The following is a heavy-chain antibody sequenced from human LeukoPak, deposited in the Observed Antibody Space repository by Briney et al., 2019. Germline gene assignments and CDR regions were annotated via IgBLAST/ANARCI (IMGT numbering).Heavy chain of an antibody. D-gene: IGHD2-2*01. J-gene: IGHJ6*03. V-gene: IGHV1-2*06. CDR1: GYTFTGYY. CDR2: INPNSGVT. Sequence: ASVKVSCKASGYTFTGYYVHRVRQAPGQGLEWMGRINPNSGVTNYAQKFQGRVTMTRDTPISTAYLELSRLRSDDTAVYYCARDPTTYCSSASCHYYYYYMDVWGKGTTVTVSS. CDR3: ARDPTTYCSSASCHYYYYYMDV.